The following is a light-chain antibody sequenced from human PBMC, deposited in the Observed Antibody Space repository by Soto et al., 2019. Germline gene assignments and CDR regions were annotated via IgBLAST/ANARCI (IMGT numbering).Light chain of an antibody. Sequence: EVVLTQSQATLSLSPGERATLSCRASQSVNTYLAWYQQKPGQPPRLLIHDASNRATGITARFSGSGSGTDFTINITSLEPEDFAIYDCQQSIIWPPITFGQGTRLEIK. V-gene: IGKV3-11*01. CDR1: QSVNTY. CDR2: DAS. CDR3: QQSIIWPPIT. J-gene: IGKJ5*01.